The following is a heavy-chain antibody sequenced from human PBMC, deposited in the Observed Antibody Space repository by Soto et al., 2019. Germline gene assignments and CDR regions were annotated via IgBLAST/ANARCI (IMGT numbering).Heavy chain of an antibody. CDR1: GFTFSSFG. CDR2: IWYDGSKK. CDR3: ARDASYYSLWSGYYPSRNEMDV. D-gene: IGHD3-3*01. J-gene: IGHJ6*01. Sequence: QVQVVESGGGVVQPGRSLRLSCAASGFTFSSFGMHWVRQAPGKGLEWVSLIWYDGSKKSYGDSVKGRFTISRDNSRNTVYLQMNSLRADDTAVYYCARDASYYSLWSGYYPSRNEMDVWGQGTRVTVSS. V-gene: IGHV3-33*01.